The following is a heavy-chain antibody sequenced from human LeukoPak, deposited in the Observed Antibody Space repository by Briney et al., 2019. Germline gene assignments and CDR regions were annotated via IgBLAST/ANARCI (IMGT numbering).Heavy chain of an antibody. CDR2: IRSKANSYAT. CDR3: TRDGLYYYYYGMDV. CDR1: GFTFSGSA. J-gene: IGHJ6*02. V-gene: IGHV3-73*01. Sequence: GGSLRLSCAASGFTFSGSAMHWVRQASGKGLEWVGRIRSKANSYATAYAASVKGRFTISRDDSKNTAYLQMNSLKTEGTAVYYCTRDGLYYYYYGMDVWGQGTTVTVSS. D-gene: IGHD3-10*01.